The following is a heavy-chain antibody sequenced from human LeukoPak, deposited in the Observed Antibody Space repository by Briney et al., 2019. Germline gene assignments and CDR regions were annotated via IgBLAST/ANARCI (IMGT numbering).Heavy chain of an antibody. CDR2: INHSGST. CDR3: ARGPLSRCSGGSCRRYYYGMDV. J-gene: IGHJ6*02. V-gene: IGHV4-34*01. CDR1: GGSFSGYY. D-gene: IGHD2-15*01. Sequence: PSETLSLTCAVYGGSFSGYYWSWIRQPPGKGLEWIGEINHSGSTNYNPSLKSRVTISVDTSKNQFSPKLSSVTAADTAVYYCARGPLSRCSGGSCRRYYYGMDVWGQGTTVTVSS.